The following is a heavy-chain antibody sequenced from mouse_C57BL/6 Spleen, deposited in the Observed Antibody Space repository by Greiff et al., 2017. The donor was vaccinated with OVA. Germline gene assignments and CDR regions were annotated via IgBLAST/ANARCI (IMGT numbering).Heavy chain of an antibody. CDR2: ISDGGSYT. J-gene: IGHJ2*01. CDR1: GFTFSSYA. Sequence: DVKLVESGGGLVKPGGSLKLSCAASGFTFSSYAMSWVRQTPEKRLEWVATISDGGSYTYYPDNVKGRFTISRDNAKNNLYLQMSHLKSEDTAMYYCARGYDFDYWGQGTTLTVSS. D-gene: IGHD1-2*01. V-gene: IGHV5-4*03. CDR3: ARGYDFDY.